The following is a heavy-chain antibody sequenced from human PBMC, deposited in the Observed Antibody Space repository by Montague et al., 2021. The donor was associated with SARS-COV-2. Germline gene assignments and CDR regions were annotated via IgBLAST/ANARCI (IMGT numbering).Heavy chain of an antibody. CDR2: INHSGST. V-gene: IGHV4-34*01. D-gene: IGHD3-22*01. CDR1: GGSISGYD. CDR3: ARGRVNLSMVVVVFTGASYYFEY. J-gene: IGHJ4*02. Sequence: SETLSLTCAVYGGSISGYDWCWIRHFPGKGLEWIGEINHSGSTTYNPSPKSRVIISLVTSENQLSRKLSSVTAADTAFYHCARGRVNLSMVVVVFTGASYYFEYWGQGTLVTVSS.